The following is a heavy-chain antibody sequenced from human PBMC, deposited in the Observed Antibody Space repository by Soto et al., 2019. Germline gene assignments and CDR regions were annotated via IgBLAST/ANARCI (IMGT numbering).Heavy chain of an antibody. J-gene: IGHJ6*02. CDR3: ARWPDGYYYYGMDV. CDR2: MNPNSGNT. CDR1: GYTFTSYD. V-gene: IGHV1-8*01. Sequence: QVQLVQSGAEVKKPGASVKVSCKASGYTFTSYDINWVRQATGQGLEWMGWMNPNSGNTGYAQKFQGRVTMXXXTXXCTAYMELSSLRSEDTAVYYCARWPDGYYYYGMDVWGQGTTVTVSS.